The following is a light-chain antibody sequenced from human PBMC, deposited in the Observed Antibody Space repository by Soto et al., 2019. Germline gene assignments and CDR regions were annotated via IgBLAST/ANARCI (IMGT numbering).Light chain of an antibody. CDR2: QTS. CDR3: NQRQSWPRT. J-gene: IGKJ1*01. V-gene: IGKV3D-15*03. Sequence: EIVMTQSPATLSVSPGERATLSCRASQSVSSNLAWYQQKPGQAPRLLIYQTSIRAAGIQARFSASGSGTDFTLTIRDVQPEDFALYYCNQRQSWPRTFGQGTKVDIK. CDR1: QSVSSN.